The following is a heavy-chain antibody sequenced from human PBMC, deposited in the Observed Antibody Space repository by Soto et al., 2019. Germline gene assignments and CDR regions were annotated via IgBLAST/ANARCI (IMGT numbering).Heavy chain of an antibody. CDR1: GFTFGDHY. J-gene: IGHJ4*02. Sequence: GGSLRLSCAASGFTFGDHYMSWIRQAPGKGLEWVSYISGSGFTIYYGDSVKGRFTISRDNARNSLFLEMKSLRSEDTAVYSCVRDRSGSYLEGFDYWGQGTLVTVSS. CDR2: ISGSGFTI. D-gene: IGHD1-26*01. CDR3: VRDRSGSYLEGFDY. V-gene: IGHV3-11*04.